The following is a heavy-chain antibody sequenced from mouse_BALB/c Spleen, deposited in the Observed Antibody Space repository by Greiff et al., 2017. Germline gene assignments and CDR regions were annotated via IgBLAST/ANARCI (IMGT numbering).Heavy chain of an antibody. CDR1: GFTFSSYG. D-gene: IGHD1-1*01. Sequence: EVMLVESGGDLVKPGGSLKLSCAASGFTFSSYGMSWVRQTPDKRLEWVATISSGGSYTYYPDSVKGRFTISRDNAKNTLYLQMSSLKSEDTAMYYCARHKTPSDYYGSHFDYWGQGTTLTVSS. V-gene: IGHV5-6*01. CDR2: ISSGGSYT. CDR3: ARHKTPSDYYGSHFDY. J-gene: IGHJ2*01.